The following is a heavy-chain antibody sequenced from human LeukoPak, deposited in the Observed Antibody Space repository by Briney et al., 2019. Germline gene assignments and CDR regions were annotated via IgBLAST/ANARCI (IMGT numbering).Heavy chain of an antibody. CDR2: IRYDGSNK. CDR1: GFTFSSYG. J-gene: IGHJ4*02. V-gene: IGHV3-30*02. Sequence: GGSLRLSCAASGFTFSSYGMHWVRQAPGKGLEWVAFIRYDGSNKYYADSVKGRFTISRDNSKNTLYLRMNSLRAEDTAVYYCAKDTRIQLWSFDYWGQGTLVTVSS. D-gene: IGHD5-18*01. CDR3: AKDTRIQLWSFDY.